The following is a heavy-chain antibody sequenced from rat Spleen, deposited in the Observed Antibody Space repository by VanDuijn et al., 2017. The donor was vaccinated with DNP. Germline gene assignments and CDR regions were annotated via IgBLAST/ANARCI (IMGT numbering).Heavy chain of an antibody. V-gene: IGHV5-22*01. Sequence: EVQLVESGGGLVQPGRSMKLSCAASGFTFSNYYMAWVRQDPAKGLEWVAYIGSAAYAPYYGDSVKGRFTISRDNAKSTLYLQMNSLRSEDMATYYCVRWNSGHFDYWGQGVMVTVSS. CDR3: VRWNSGHFDY. CDR2: IGSAAYAP. CDR1: GFTFSNYY. D-gene: IGHD4-3*01. J-gene: IGHJ2*01.